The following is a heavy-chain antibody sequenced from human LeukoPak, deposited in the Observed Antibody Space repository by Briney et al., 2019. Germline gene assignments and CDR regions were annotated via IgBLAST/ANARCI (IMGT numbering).Heavy chain of an antibody. D-gene: IGHD1-7*01. CDR2: IYYSGST. Sequence: PSETLSLTCTVSGGSISSYYWSWIRQPPGKGLEWIGYIYYSGSTNYNPSLKSRVTILVDTSKNQFSLKLSSVTAADTAVYYCAKLGMDAFDIWGQGTMVTVSS. CDR1: GGSISSYY. V-gene: IGHV4-59*01. CDR3: AKLGMDAFDI. J-gene: IGHJ3*02.